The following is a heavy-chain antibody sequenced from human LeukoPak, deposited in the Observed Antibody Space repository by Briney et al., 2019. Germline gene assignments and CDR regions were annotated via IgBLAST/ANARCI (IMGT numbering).Heavy chain of an antibody. CDR1: GYTFTDYY. CDR2: INPHSGGT. J-gene: IGHJ6*03. V-gene: IGHV1-2*02. D-gene: IGHD3-10*01. CDR3: ARVGRYYYGSGSYYNGYYYYYYMDV. Sequence: ASVKVSCKASGYTFTDYYMHWVRQAPGQGLEWMGWINPHSGGTDHAQKFQGRVTMTRDTSISTAYMELSRLRSDDTAVYYCARVGRYYYGSGSYYNGYYYYYYMDVWGKGTTVTVSS.